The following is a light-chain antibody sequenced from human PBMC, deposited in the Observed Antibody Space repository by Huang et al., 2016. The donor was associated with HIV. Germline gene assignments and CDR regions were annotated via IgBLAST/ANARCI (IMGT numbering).Light chain of an antibody. CDR2: DAS. V-gene: IGKV3-11*01. CDR3: QQRDA. J-gene: IGKJ5*01. CDR1: QSVGRN. Sequence: EIVLTQSPAALSLSPGERATLSCRASQSVGRNVGWYQQKPGQHPRLVIYDASTRAAGIPARFSGSGSGTDFTLNISSREPEDVAVYYCQQRDAFGQGTRLDIK.